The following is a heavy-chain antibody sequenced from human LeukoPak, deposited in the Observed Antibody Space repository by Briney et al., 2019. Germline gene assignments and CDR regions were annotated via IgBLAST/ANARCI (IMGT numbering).Heavy chain of an antibody. CDR2: IIPILGIA. V-gene: IGHV1-69*04. CDR3: ARGFHRLYGSGSYYNPEFDY. CDR1: GDTFSSYA. Sequence: SVKVSCKASGDTFSSYAISWVRQAPGQGLEWMGRIIPILGIANYAQKFQGRVTITADKSTSTAYMELSSLRSEDTAVYYCARGFHRLYGSGSYYNPEFDYWGQGTLVTVSS. D-gene: IGHD3-10*01. J-gene: IGHJ4*02.